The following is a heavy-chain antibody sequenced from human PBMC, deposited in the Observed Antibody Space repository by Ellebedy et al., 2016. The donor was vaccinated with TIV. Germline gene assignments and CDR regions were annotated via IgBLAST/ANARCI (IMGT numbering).Heavy chain of an antibody. V-gene: IGHV1-2*02. Sequence: ASVKVSXXASGFPFTSYGISWVRQAPGQGLEWMGWINPNTGGTNYAQNFQGRVTMTRDTSNSAASIELRSLRSDDTAVYYCAKDFAPGGNSGAFDIWGQGTMVTVSS. CDR1: GFPFTSYG. J-gene: IGHJ3*02. CDR3: AKDFAPGGNSGAFDI. D-gene: IGHD1-1*01. CDR2: INPNTGGT.